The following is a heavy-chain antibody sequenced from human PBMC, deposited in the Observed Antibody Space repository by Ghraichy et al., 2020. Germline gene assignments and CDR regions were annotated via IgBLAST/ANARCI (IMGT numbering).Heavy chain of an antibody. J-gene: IGHJ3*02. D-gene: IGHD5-18*01. CDR1: GFTFSNAW. V-gene: IGHV3-15*01. CDR2: IKSKTDGGTT. Sequence: GGSLRLSCAASGFTFSNAWMSWVRQAPGKGLEWVGRIKSKTDGGTTDYAAPVKGRFTISRDDSKNTLYLQMNSLKTEDTAVYYCTTEREYSYGYGDAFDIWGQGTMVTVSS. CDR3: TTEREYSYGYGDAFDI.